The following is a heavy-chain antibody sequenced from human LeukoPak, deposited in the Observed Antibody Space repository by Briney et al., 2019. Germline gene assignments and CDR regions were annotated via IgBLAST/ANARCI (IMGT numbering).Heavy chain of an antibody. CDR3: AKVAAAAVGDFDY. Sequence: GGTLRLSCKASGFIFGDYYMNWIRQAPGKGLECLSYISSGTINHSNYADSVKGRFTISRDNSRNTLYLQMNSLRADDTAVYYCAKVAAAAVGDFDYWGQGTLVTVSS. CDR2: ISSGTINHS. V-gene: IGHV3-11*06. J-gene: IGHJ4*02. D-gene: IGHD6-13*01. CDR1: GFIFGDYY.